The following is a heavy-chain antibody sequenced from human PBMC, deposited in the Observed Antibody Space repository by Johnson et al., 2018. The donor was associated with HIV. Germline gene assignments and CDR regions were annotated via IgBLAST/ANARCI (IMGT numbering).Heavy chain of an antibody. Sequence: QVQLVESGGGVVQPGRSLRLSCAASGFSLGSFGMHWVRQAPGKGLEWVAVISYDGTEKYYAESVKARFTISRDNSKNTLYLQMNSLRAEDTAVYFCARDPSLDAFDIWGQGTMVTVSS. CDR2: ISYDGTEK. CDR3: ARDPSLDAFDI. J-gene: IGHJ3*02. CDR1: GFSLGSFG. V-gene: IGHV3-30*03.